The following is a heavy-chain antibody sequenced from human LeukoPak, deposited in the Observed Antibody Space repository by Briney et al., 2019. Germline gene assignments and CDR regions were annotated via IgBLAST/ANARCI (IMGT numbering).Heavy chain of an antibody. V-gene: IGHV3-48*03. CDR3: ARVGHIGYDDAFDI. J-gene: IGHJ3*02. CDR2: ISSSGSTT. D-gene: IGHD5-12*01. CDR1: GFTFKHYE. Sequence: GGSLRLTCAASGFTFKHYELNWVRQAPGKGLEWLSYISSSGSTTSYADSVKGRFTISRDNAKNSLYLQVSSLRAGDTAVYYCARVGHIGYDDAFDIWGQGTMVTVSS.